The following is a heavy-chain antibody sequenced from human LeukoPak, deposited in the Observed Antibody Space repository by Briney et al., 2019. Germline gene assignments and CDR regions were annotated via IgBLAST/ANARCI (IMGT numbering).Heavy chain of an antibody. CDR1: GYTLTELS. D-gene: IGHD3-9*01. CDR3: ATWRGRYFDPFDY. J-gene: IGHJ4*02. CDR2: FDPEDGET. Sequence: ASAKVSCKVSGYTLTELSMHWVRQAPGKGLEWMGGFDPEDGETIYAQKFQGRVTVTEDTSTDTAYMELSSLRSEDTAVYYCATWRGRYFDPFDYWGQGTLVTVSS. V-gene: IGHV1-24*01.